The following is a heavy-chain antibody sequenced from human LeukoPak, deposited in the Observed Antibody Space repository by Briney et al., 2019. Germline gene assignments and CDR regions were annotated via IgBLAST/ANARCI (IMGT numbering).Heavy chain of an antibody. Sequence: PGGSLRLSCVASEFSSSSYWMSWVRQAPGKGLEWVANIKQDSSEIFYVDSVKGRFTISRDNAKNSLYLQMNSLRAEDTAVYYCAREVAATRNWGQGTLVTVSS. V-gene: IGHV3-7*01. J-gene: IGHJ4*02. D-gene: IGHD1-26*01. CDR1: EFSSSSYW. CDR3: AREVAATRN. CDR2: IKQDSSEI.